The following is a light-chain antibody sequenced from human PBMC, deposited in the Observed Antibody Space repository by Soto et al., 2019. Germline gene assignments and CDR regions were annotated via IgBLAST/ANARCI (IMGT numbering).Light chain of an antibody. J-gene: IGKJ1*01. CDR1: QSVSNNY. CDR2: DAC. Sequence: EIVLTQSPGTLSLSPGERATLSCRASQSVSNNYLACYHQNPGQAPRLLIYDACARATGIPARFSGSGSETDFTLTIRGPEPEDLAVYYCHRRSNWPTFGQGTKVDI. CDR3: HRRSNWPT. V-gene: IGKV3D-20*02.